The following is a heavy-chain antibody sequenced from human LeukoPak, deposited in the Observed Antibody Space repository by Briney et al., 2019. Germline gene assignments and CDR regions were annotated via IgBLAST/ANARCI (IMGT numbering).Heavy chain of an antibody. CDR1: GFSLSTSGM. CDR3: ARGYYHDSK. CDR2: IHHSGST. J-gene: IGHJ4*02. D-gene: IGHD3-22*01. Sequence: SGPTLVNPTQTLTLTCTFSGFSLSTSGMSVSWIRQLPEKGLEWIGEIHHSGSTNYNPSLKSRVTISVDKSKNQFSLKLSSVTAADTAVYYCARGYYHDSKWGQGTLVTVSS. V-gene: IGHV4-4*02.